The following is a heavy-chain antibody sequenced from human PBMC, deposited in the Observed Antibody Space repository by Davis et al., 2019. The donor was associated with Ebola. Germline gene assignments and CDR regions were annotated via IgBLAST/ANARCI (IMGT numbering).Heavy chain of an antibody. CDR3: ARDGITMVQGVMDYYYYYGMDV. D-gene: IGHD3-10*01. Sequence: GGSLRLSCAASGFTFSSYWMSWVRQAPGKGLEWVAVIWYDGSNKYYADSVKGRFTISRDNSKNTLYLQMNSLRAEDTAVYYCARDGITMVQGVMDYYYYYGMDVWDQGTTVTVSS. J-gene: IGHJ6*02. CDR1: GFTFSSYW. V-gene: IGHV3-33*08. CDR2: IWYDGSNK.